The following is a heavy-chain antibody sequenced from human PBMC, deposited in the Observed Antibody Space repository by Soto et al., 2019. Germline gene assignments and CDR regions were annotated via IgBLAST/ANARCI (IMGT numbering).Heavy chain of an antibody. D-gene: IGHD2-8*02. CDR3: ARAIRTGELDY. CDR2: IDSSSRYP. CDR1: GFTFSDYY. Sequence: SLKISCAASGFTFSDYYMSWIRQAPGKGLEWLSYIDSSSRYPHYADSVKGRFTISRDNAKNSLYLEMNSLRSEDTAVYYCARAIRTGELDYWGQGTLVTVSS. V-gene: IGHV3-11*05. J-gene: IGHJ4*02.